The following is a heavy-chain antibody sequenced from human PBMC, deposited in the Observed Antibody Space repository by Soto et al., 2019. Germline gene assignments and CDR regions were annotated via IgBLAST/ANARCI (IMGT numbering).Heavy chain of an antibody. V-gene: IGHV3-15*01. Sequence: GGSLRLSCAASGFTFSNAWMSWVRQAPGKGLEWVGRIKSKTDGGTTDYAAPVKGRFTISRDDSKNTLYLQMNSLKTEDTAVYYCTTDRKVTTHYYYYGMDVWGQGTTVTVSS. CDR2: IKSKTDGGTT. CDR1: GFTFSNAW. D-gene: IGHD4-17*01. J-gene: IGHJ6*02. CDR3: TTDRKVTTHYYYYGMDV.